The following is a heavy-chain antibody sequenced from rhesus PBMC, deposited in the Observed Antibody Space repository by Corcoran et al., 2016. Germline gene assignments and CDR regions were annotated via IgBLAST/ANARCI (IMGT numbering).Heavy chain of an antibody. CDR2: IGYKSGDS. J-gene: IGHJ5-1*01. CDR1: GASIDSYNW. Sequence: QVQLQESGPGLVKPSETLSLTCAVSGASIDSYNWWTWIRQSPGKGLEWIANIGYKSGDSFYNPSLESRVTISKDTSNNQFSLKLTSATAADTAVYYCASPVRYRFDVWGPGVLVSVSS. V-gene: IGHV4-65*02. CDR3: ASPVRYRFDV.